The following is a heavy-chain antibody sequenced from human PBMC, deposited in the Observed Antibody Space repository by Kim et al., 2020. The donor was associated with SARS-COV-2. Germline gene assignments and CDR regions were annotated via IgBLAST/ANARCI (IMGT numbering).Heavy chain of an antibody. V-gene: IGHV3-7*03. J-gene: IGHJ4*02. CDR2: INQDGSEK. D-gene: IGHD3-16*01. CDR3: ARGRGEI. Sequence: GGSLRLSCAASEITFSRNWMNWFRQAPGKGLEWVAIINQDGSEKYYVDSVKGRFTISRDNAKNSLYLQMNSLRAEDTAVYYCARGRGEIWGQGTLVTVSS. CDR1: EITFSRNW.